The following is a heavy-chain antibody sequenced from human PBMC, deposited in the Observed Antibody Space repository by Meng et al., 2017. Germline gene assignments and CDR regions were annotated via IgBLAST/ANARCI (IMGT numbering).Heavy chain of an antibody. D-gene: IGHD5-12*01. CDR3: ARDPSGVATGMNDY. J-gene: IGHJ4*02. CDR1: GGTFSSYA. Sequence: ASVKVSCKASGGTFSSYAISWVRQAPGQGLEWMGIINPSGGSTSYAQKFQGRVTMTRDTSTSTVYMGLSSLRSEDTAVYYCARDPSGVATGMNDYWGQGTLVTVSS. CDR2: INPSGGST. V-gene: IGHV1-46*01.